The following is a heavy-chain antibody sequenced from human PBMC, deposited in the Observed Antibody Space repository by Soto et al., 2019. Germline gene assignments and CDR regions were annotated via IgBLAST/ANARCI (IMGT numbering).Heavy chain of an antibody. V-gene: IGHV3-23*01. CDR3: TKDRHPAGSWSFDS. J-gene: IGHJ4*02. D-gene: IGHD3-3*01. CDR2: IFSGGTST. Sequence: GGSLRLSCSASGFAFSDYTMNWVRLAPGKGLEWVAGIFSGGTSTYYAGSVTGRSTISRDNSKSTLYLQMNSLRVEDTAIYYCTKDRHPAGSWSFDSWGQGTLVTVSS. CDR1: GFAFSDYT.